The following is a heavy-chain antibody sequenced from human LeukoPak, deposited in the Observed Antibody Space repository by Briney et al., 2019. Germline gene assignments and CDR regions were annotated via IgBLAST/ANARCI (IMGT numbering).Heavy chain of an antibody. CDR3: AKDKSPRPANDY. V-gene: IGHV3-23*01. CDR2: ISGSGGST. J-gene: IGHJ4*02. CDR1: GFTFSSYA. D-gene: IGHD2-2*01. Sequence: GGSLRLSCAASGFTFSSYAMSWVRQAPGKGLEWVSAISGSGGSTYYADSVRGRFTISRDNSKNTLYLQMNSLRAEDTAVYYCAKDKSPRPANDYWGQGTLVTVSS.